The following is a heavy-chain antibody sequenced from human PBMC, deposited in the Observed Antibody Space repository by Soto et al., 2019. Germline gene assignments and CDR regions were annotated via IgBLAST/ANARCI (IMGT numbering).Heavy chain of an antibody. CDR2: IKSKTDGGTT. J-gene: IGHJ4*02. CDR1: GFTFSNAW. Sequence: GGSLRLSCAASGFTFSNAWMSWVRQAPGKGLEWVGRIKSKTDGGTTDYAAPVKGRFTISRDDSKNTLYLQMNSLKTEDTAVYYCTTDLGGESYTVTQPRSDFDYWGQGTLVTVSS. CDR3: TTDLGGESYTVTQPRSDFDY. D-gene: IGHD4-17*01. V-gene: IGHV3-15*01.